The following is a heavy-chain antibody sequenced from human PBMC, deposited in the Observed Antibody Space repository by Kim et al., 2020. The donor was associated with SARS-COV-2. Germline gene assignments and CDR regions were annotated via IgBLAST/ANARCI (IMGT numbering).Heavy chain of an antibody. CDR1: GFTFSSYS. Sequence: GGSLRLSCAASGFTFSSYSMNWVRQAPGKGLEWVSSISSSSSYIYYADSVKGRFTISRDNAKNSLYLQMNSLRAEDTAVYYCARWRITMVRGVSTVGYYYGMDVWGQGTTVTVSS. J-gene: IGHJ6*02. D-gene: IGHD3-10*01. CDR3: ARWRITMVRGVSTVGYYYGMDV. CDR2: ISSSSSYI. V-gene: IGHV3-21*01.